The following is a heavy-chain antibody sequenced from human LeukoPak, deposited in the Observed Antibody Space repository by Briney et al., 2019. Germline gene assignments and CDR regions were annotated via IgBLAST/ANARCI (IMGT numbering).Heavy chain of an antibody. D-gene: IGHD3-22*01. J-gene: IGHJ4*02. CDR3: ARDLAYYDSSGYGY. CDR1: GYAFTSYD. CDR2: MNPNSGNT. V-gene: IGHV1-8*03. Sequence: ASVKVSCKASGYAFTSYDINWVRQATGQGLEWMGWMNPNSGNTGYAQKFQGRVTITRNTSISTAYMELSSLRSEDTAVYYCARDLAYYDSSGYGYWGQGTLVTVSS.